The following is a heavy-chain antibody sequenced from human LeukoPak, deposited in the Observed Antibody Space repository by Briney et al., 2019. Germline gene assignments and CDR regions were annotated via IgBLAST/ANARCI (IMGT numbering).Heavy chain of an antibody. Sequence: ASVKVSCKASGYTFTSYDINWARQATGQGLEWMGWMNPNSGNTGYAQKFQGRVTITRNTSISTAYMELSSLRSEDTAVYYCARTYSSGWYFGDAFDIWGQGTMVTVSS. D-gene: IGHD6-19*01. CDR1: GYTFTSYD. CDR2: MNPNSGNT. J-gene: IGHJ3*02. V-gene: IGHV1-8*03. CDR3: ARTYSSGWYFGDAFDI.